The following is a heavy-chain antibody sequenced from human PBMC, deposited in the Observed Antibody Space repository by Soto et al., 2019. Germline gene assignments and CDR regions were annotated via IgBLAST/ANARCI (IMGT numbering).Heavy chain of an antibody. V-gene: IGHV4-61*01. J-gene: IGHJ6*02. CDR2: IYYSGST. Sequence: QVQLQESGPGLVKPSETLSLTCTVSGGSVSSGSYYWSWIRQPPGKGLEWIGYIYYSGSTNYNPSPKSRVSISVDTSKNQSSLKLSSVTAADTAVYYCARPLYSYGPMDVWGQGTTVTVSS. CDR3: ARPLYSYGPMDV. CDR1: GGSVSSGSYY. D-gene: IGHD5-18*01.